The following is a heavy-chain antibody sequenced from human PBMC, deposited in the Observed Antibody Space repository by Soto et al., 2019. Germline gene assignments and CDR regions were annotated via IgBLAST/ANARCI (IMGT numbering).Heavy chain of an antibody. D-gene: IGHD3-16*01. CDR1: GFTFTSYA. Sequence: GGSLRLSCAASGFTFTSYAMSWVRQAPGKGLEWVSVIWYDGSNTYYADSVKGRFTISRDNSKNTLYLQMNSLRAEDTAVYYCARDGGVHGDYDYGMEVWGQGTTVTVSS. J-gene: IGHJ6*02. V-gene: IGHV3-33*08. CDR3: ARDGGVHGDYDYGMEV. CDR2: IWYDGSNT.